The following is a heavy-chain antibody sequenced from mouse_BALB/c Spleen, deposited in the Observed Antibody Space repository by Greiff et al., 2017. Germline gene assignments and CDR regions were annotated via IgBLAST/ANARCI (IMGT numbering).Heavy chain of an antibody. CDR3: ARSLTGGFAY. J-gene: IGHJ3*01. CDR2: ISYSGST. V-gene: IGHV3-2*02. CDR1: GYSITSDYA. Sequence: EVHLVESGPGLVKPSQSLSLTCTVTGYSITSDYAWNWIRQFPGNKLEWMGYISYSGSTSYNPSLKSRISITRDTSKNQFFLQLNSVTTEDTATYYCARSLTGGFAYWGQGTLVTVSA. D-gene: IGHD4-1*01.